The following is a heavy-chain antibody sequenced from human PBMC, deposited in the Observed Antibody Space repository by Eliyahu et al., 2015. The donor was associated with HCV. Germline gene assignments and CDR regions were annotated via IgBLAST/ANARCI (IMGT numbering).Heavy chain of an antibody. CDR1: XXTFTNYX. D-gene: IGHD3-16*01. Sequence: EVQLVESGGGLVQHGGSLKISCAAXXXTFTNYXMYWIRQAPGKGLEWXSXIYGDGTTRKYADSVRGRFTVSRDNAKNTLYLQMNSLRLEDTAVYYCARLGAAFGDWGQGTLVTVSS. CDR2: IYGDGTTR. CDR3: ARLGAAFGD. J-gene: IGHJ4*02. V-gene: IGHV3-74*03.